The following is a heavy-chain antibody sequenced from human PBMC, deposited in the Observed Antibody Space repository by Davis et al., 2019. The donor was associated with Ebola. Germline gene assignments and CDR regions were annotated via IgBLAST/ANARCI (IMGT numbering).Heavy chain of an antibody. Sequence: ASVKVSCKASGYTFTSYYMHWVRQAPGQGLEWMGIINPSGGSTSYAQKFQGRVTMTRDTSTSTAYMELRSLRSDDTAVYYCARALGSSYDYWGQGTLVTVSS. J-gene: IGHJ4*02. V-gene: IGHV1-46*01. D-gene: IGHD6-6*01. CDR2: INPSGGST. CDR1: GYTFTSYY. CDR3: ARALGSSYDY.